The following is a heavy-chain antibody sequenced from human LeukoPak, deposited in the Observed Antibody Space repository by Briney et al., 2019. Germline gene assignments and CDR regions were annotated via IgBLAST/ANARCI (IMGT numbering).Heavy chain of an antibody. J-gene: IGHJ4*02. D-gene: IGHD3-10*01. CDR2: ISSSSSYI. CDR1: GFTFSSYS. CDR3: ARPYNYYGSGSYCYGY. V-gene: IGHV3-21*01. Sequence: GGSLRLSCAASGFTFSSYSMNWVRQAPGKGLEWVSSISSSSSYIYYADSVKGRFTISRDNAKNSLYLQMNSLRAEDTAVYYCARPYNYYGSGSYCYGYWGQGTLGTVSS.